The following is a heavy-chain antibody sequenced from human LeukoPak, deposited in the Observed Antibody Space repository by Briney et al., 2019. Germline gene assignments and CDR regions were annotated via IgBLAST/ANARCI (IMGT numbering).Heavy chain of an antibody. V-gene: IGHV3-23*01. CDR2: FSFNGEST. D-gene: IGHD5-18*01. J-gene: IGHJ6*03. Sequence: PGGSLRLSCAASGFTFSSYAMTWVRQAPGKGLEWVPSFSFNGESTYYADSAKGRFTISRDNSKNTLYLQMNSLRAEDTAVYYCAKGGYSNGRYYYYYMDVWGEGTAVTVSS. CDR1: GFTFSSYA. CDR3: AKGGYSNGRYYYYYMDV.